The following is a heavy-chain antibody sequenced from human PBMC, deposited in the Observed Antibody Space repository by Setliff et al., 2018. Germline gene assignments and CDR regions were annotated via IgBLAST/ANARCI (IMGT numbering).Heavy chain of an antibody. CDR1: GYTFTNYA. Sequence: ASVKVSCKASGYTFTNYALHWLRQAPGQGLEWMAYINGGNGNTHYSQKFQGRVTITRDTSASTAYMELSSLRSEDTAVYYCAREKMATNYYYYYMDVWGKGTTVTVSS. CDR3: AREKMATNYYYYYMDV. CDR2: INGGNGNT. V-gene: IGHV1-3*01. J-gene: IGHJ6*03. D-gene: IGHD5-12*01.